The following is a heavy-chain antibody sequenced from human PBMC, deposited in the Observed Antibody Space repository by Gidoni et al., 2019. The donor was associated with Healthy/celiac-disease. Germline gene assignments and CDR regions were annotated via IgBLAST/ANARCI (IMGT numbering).Heavy chain of an antibody. Sequence: QVQLQESGPGLVKPSQTLSLTCTVSGGSISSGSYYWSWIRKPAGKGLEWIGRIYTSGSTNYNPSLKSRVTISVDTSKNQFSLKLSSVTAADTAVYYCARDPKFIAAAGTPSPADAFDIWGQGTMVTVSS. CDR1: GGSISSGSYY. V-gene: IGHV4-61*02. D-gene: IGHD6-13*01. J-gene: IGHJ3*02. CDR3: ARDPKFIAAAGTPSPADAFDI. CDR2: IYTSGST.